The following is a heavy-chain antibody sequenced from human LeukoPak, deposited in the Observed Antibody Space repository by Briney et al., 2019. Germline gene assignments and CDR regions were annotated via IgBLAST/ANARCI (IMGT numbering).Heavy chain of an antibody. CDR1: GFTSSSYW. CDR2: IHSDGSRT. CDR3: ARDPDLSGYSFFEY. D-gene: IGHD3-22*01. J-gene: IGHJ4*02. V-gene: IGHV3-74*01. Sequence: PGGSLRLSCAASGFTSSSYWMHWVRQAPGKGLVWVSRIHSDGSRTSYADSVKGRFTSSRDNAKIKLYLQMNRLRAEDTAVYYCARDPDLSGYSFFEYWGQGTLVTVSS.